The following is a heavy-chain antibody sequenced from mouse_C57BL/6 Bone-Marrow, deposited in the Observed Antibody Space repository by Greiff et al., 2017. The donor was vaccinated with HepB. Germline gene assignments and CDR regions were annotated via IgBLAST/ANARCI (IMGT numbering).Heavy chain of an antibody. CDR3: ASLYYYGSSFDY. Sequence: EVHLVESGGGLVQPGGSLSLSCAASGFTFTDYYMSWVRQPPGKALEWLGFIRNKANGYTTEYSASVKGRFTISRDNSQSILYLQMNALRAEDSATYYCASLYYYGSSFDYWGQGTTLTVSS. D-gene: IGHD1-1*01. V-gene: IGHV7-3*01. CDR2: IRNKANGYTT. J-gene: IGHJ2*01. CDR1: GFTFTDYY.